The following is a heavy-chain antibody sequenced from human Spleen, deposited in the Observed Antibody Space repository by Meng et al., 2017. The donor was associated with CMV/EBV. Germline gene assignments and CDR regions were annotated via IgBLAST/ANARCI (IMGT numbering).Heavy chain of an antibody. J-gene: IGHJ6*02. CDR1: GGTFSSYA. V-gene: IGHV1-69*05. D-gene: IGHD2-2*01. CDR2: IIPIFGTA. Sequence: SVKVSCKASGGTFSSYAISWVRQAPGQGLEWMGGIIPIFGTANYAQKFQGRVTITTDESTSTAYMELSSLRSEDTAVYYCARPARYCSSTSCYEAPMDVWGQGTTVTVSS. CDR3: ARPARYCSSTSCYEAPMDV.